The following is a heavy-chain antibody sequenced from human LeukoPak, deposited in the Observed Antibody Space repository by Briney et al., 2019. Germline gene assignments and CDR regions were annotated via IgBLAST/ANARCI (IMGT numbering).Heavy chain of an antibody. CDR1: GFTFSSYG. V-gene: IGHV3-30*18. D-gene: IGHD5-18*01. Sequence: GGSLRLSCAASGFTFSSYGMLWVRQAPGKGLEWVAVISYDGSNKYYADSVKGRFTISRDNYKNTLYLQMNSLRAEDTAVYYCAKDREADTAMVKGGYFDYWGQGTLVTVSS. J-gene: IGHJ4*02. CDR3: AKDREADTAMVKGGYFDY. CDR2: ISYDGSNK.